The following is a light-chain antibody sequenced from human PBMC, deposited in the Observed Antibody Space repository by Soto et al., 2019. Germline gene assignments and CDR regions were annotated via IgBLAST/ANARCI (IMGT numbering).Light chain of an antibody. V-gene: IGKV1-5*03. J-gene: IGKJ4*01. Sequence: DVQMTQSPSTLSASVGDRVIITCRASQSISYWMAWFQQKPGKAPKLLIYKASTLETGVPSRFSGRGSGTEFTLTISTLQPDDFATYYCQQFYTYPLTFGGGTKV. CDR2: KAS. CDR1: QSISYW. CDR3: QQFYTYPLT.